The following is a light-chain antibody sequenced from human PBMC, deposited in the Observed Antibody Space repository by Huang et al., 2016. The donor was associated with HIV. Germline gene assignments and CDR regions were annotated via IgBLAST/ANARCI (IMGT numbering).Light chain of an antibody. CDR2: LGT. Sequence: DIVMTLSPLSLPVTPGEPASISCRSSQSLLHSNGYNYLDWYLQKPGQSSQLLIYLGTNRYSGVPDSFSGSGSGTDFTVKISRVEAEDVVVYYCMQALQTPRTFGQGTKLEIK. V-gene: IGKV2-28*01. CDR1: QSLLHSNGYNY. J-gene: IGKJ2*01. CDR3: MQALQTPRT.